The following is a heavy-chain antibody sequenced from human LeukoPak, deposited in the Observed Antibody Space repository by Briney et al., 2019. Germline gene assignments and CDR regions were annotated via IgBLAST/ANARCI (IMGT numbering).Heavy chain of an antibody. J-gene: IGHJ4*02. V-gene: IGHV4-59*02. CDR1: GGSVSDYY. CDR3: AREAIAAPTVGYFDY. D-gene: IGHD6-25*01. Sequence: SETLSLTCTISGGSVSDYYWSWIRQSPGKGLEWIGYIYYTGSTTYNPSLKSRVTISADTSKNQFSLKLSSVTAADMAVYYCAREAIAAPTVGYFDYWGQGTLVTVSS. CDR2: IYYTGST.